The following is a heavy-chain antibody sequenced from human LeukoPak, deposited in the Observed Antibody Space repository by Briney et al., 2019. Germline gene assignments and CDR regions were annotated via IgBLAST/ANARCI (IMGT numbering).Heavy chain of an antibody. Sequence: GGSLRLSCAASGFTFSSYAMSWVRQAPGKGLEWVSTIGFSSTTTYYADSVKGRFTISRDNPKNTLYLQMNSLRVEDTAVYYCAKDRGGYSYAFDYWGQGTLVTVSS. CDR3: AKDRGGYSYAFDY. J-gene: IGHJ4*02. D-gene: IGHD5-18*01. CDR2: IGFSSTTT. V-gene: IGHV3-23*01. CDR1: GFTFSSYA.